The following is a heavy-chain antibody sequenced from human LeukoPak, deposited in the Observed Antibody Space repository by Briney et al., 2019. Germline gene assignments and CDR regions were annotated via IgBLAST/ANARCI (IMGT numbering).Heavy chain of an antibody. CDR3: ARIGVRDEQFRHFYH. CDR2: INREGSDT. Sequence: PGGSLRLSCAASGFTFSDYWIHWVRQAPGKGLVWVSRINREGSDTIYADSVKGRFTISRDNANSKLYLQMNSLRAEDTAVYYCARIGVRDEQFRHFYHWGQGILVTASS. V-gene: IGHV3-74*01. J-gene: IGHJ4*02. D-gene: IGHD3-10*01. CDR1: GFTFSDYW.